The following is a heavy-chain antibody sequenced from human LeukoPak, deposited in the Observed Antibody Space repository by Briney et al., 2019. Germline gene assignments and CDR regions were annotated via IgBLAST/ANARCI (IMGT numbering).Heavy chain of an antibody. V-gene: IGHV1-18*01. CDR2: ISAYNGNT. J-gene: IGHJ4*02. D-gene: IGHD3-22*01. CDR1: GYTFTSYG. Sequence: GASVKVSCKASGYTFTSYGISWVRQAPGQGLEWMGWISAYNGNTNYAQKLQGRVTMTTDTSTSTAYMELRSLRSDDTAVYYCARDYYDSSGYYYPSLFDYWGQGTLVTVSS. CDR3: ARDYYDSSGYYYPSLFDY.